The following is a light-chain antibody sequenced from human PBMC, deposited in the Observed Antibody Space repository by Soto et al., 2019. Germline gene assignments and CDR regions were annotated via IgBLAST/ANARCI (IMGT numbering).Light chain of an antibody. J-gene: IGLJ3*02. V-gene: IGLV1-44*01. CDR2: STD. CDR3: AAFNDSLNGGM. Sequence: QSVLTQPPSASGTPGQRVTISCSGSSSNIGSYSVNWYQQLPGTAPKLLIYSTDQRPSGVPDRFSGSKSGTSASLAISGLQSEDEADYYCAAFNDSLNGGMFGGGTKLTVL. CDR1: SSNIGSYS.